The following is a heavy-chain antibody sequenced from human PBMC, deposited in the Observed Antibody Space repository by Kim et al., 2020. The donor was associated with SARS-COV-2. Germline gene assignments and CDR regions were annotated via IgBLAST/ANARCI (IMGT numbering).Heavy chain of an antibody. CDR2: IYYSGST. CDR1: GGSISSSSYY. J-gene: IGHJ3*02. CDR3: ATAGKYYYDSSGYYSAAFDI. V-gene: IGHV4-39*01. Sequence: SETLSLTCTVSGGSISSSSYYWGWIRQPPGKGLEWIGSIYYSGSTYYNPSLKSRVTISVDTSKNQFSLKLSSVTAADTAVYYCATAGKYYYDSSGYYSAAFDIWGQGTMVTVSS. D-gene: IGHD3-22*01.